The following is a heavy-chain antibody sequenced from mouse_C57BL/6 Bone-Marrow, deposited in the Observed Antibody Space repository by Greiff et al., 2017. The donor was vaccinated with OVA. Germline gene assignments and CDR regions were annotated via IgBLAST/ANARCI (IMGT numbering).Heavy chain of an antibody. D-gene: IGHD2-10*02. CDR2: IDPENGDT. CDR3: ARKYGNYTYYFDY. J-gene: IGHJ2*01. CDR1: GFNIKDDY. Sequence: VQLKESGAELVRPGASVKLSCTASGFNIKDDYMHWVKQRPEQGLEWIGWIDPENGDTEYASKFQGKATITADTSSNTAYLQLSSLTSEDTAVYYCARKYGNYTYYFDYWGQGTTLTVSS. V-gene: IGHV14-4*01.